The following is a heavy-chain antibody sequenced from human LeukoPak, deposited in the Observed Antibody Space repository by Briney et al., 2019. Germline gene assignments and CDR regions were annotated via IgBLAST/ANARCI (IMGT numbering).Heavy chain of an antibody. J-gene: IGHJ6*03. Sequence: GAAVKVSCKASGYTFTSYGISWVRQAPGQGLEWMGWISAYNGNTNYAQKLQGRVTMTTDTSTSTAYMELRSLRSDDTAVYYCARVIVDRPDCSSTSCYYYYMDVWGKGTTVTVSS. D-gene: IGHD2-2*01. CDR3: ARVIVDRPDCSSTSCYYYYMDV. CDR2: ISAYNGNT. V-gene: IGHV1-18*01. CDR1: GYTFTSYG.